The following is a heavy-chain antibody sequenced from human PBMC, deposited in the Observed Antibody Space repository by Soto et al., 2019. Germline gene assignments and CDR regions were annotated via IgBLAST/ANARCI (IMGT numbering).Heavy chain of an antibody. J-gene: IGHJ3*02. CDR2: IYSGGST. CDR3: AGEASVTTFSIYAFDI. D-gene: IGHD4-4*01. Sequence: GGSLRLSCAASGFTVSSNYMSWVRQAPGKGLEWVSVIYSGGSTYYADSVKGRFTISRDNSKNTLYLQMNSLRAEDTAVYYCAGEASVTTFSIYAFDIWGQGTMVTVSS. CDR1: GFTVSSNY. V-gene: IGHV3-53*01.